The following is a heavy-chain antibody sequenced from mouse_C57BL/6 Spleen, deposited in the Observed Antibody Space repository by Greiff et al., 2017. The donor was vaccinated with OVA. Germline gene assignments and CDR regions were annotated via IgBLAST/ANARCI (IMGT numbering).Heavy chain of an antibody. CDR2: INPNNGGT. D-gene: IGHD1-1*01. J-gene: IGHJ2*01. Sequence: EVQLHQSGPELVKPGASVKISCKASGYTFTDYYMNWVKQSHGKSLEWIGDINPNNGGTSSNQKFKGKATLTVDKSSSTAYMELRSLTSEDSAVYYCSRSLAPRYYYGSSYFDYWGQGTTLTVSS. CDR1: GYTFTDYY. V-gene: IGHV1-26*01. CDR3: SRSLAPRYYYGSSYFDY.